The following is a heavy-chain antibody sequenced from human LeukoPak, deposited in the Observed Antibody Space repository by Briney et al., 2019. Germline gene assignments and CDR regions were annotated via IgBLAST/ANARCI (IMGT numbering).Heavy chain of an antibody. CDR3: AKDRAVAGTDARYYFDY. CDR2: IWFDEKNK. V-gene: IGHV3-33*06. Sequence: GGSLRLSCAASGFTFSKYGMHWVRQAPGKGLEWVAVIWFDEKNKYYAHSVKGRFTISRDNSKNTLYLEMNSLRADDTAVYYCAKDRAVAGTDARYYFDYWGQGTLVTVSA. D-gene: IGHD6-19*01. J-gene: IGHJ4*02. CDR1: GFTFSKYG.